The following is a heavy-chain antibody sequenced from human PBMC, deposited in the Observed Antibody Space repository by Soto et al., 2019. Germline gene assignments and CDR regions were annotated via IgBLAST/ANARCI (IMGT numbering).Heavy chain of an antibody. CDR3: THKGYGDYPLDY. CDR2: IYWDDSK. J-gene: IGHJ4*02. Sequence: QLTLKESGPTLVKPTQTLTLTCTFSEFSLTTSGVGVGWIRQPPGKALEWLAVIYWDDSKHYSPSLKSRLTITKDTSKNQVVLTMTNMDPVDTATYYCTHKGYGDYPLDYWGQGTLVTVSS. D-gene: IGHD4-17*01. CDR1: EFSLTTSGVG. V-gene: IGHV2-5*02.